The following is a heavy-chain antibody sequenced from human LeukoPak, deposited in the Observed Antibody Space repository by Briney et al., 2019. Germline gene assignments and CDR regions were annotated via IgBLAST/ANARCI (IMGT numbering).Heavy chain of an antibody. Sequence: GRSLRLSCAASGFTFSSYGMHWVRQAPGKGLEWVAVIWYDGSNKYYADSVKGRFTISRDNSKNTLYLQMNSLRAEDTAVYYCAKENWRYRSGWGQHYDYWGQGTLVTVSS. CDR3: AKENWRYRSGWGQHYDY. J-gene: IGHJ4*02. D-gene: IGHD6-19*01. CDR1: GFTFSSYG. V-gene: IGHV3-33*06. CDR2: IWYDGSNK.